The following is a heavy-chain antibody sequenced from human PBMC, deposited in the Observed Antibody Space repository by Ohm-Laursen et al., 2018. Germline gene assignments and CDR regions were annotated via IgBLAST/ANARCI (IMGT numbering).Heavy chain of an antibody. CDR1: GLTLKSYS. CDR2: ISFSGSHI. D-gene: IGHD3-3*01. V-gene: IGHV3-21*01. Sequence: SLRLSCTASGLTLKSYSMNWVRQAPGKGLEWVSSISFSGSHIYYADSVKGRFTISRDNAKTTLYLQMNSLRAEDTAVYYCARDAPNYKTISGVVTALGTDVWGQGTTVTVSS. CDR3: ARDAPNYKTISGVVTALGTDV. J-gene: IGHJ6*02.